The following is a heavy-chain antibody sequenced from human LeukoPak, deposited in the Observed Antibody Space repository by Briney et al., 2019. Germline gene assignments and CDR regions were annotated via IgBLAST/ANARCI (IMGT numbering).Heavy chain of an antibody. D-gene: IGHD4-17*01. V-gene: IGHV4-59*08. Sequence: SETLSLTCAVSGGSISSYYWSWVRQPPGKGLEWIGYIYYSGSTNYNPSLKSRGTISVDTSKNQFSLKLSSVTAADTAVYYCARQADYGDYYVDYWGQGTLVTVSS. CDR1: GGSISSYY. J-gene: IGHJ4*02. CDR2: IYYSGST. CDR3: ARQADYGDYYVDY.